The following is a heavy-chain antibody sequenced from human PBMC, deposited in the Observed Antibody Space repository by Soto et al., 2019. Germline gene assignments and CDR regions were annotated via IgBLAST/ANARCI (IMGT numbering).Heavy chain of an antibody. V-gene: IGHV3-7*03. CDR2: IKPDGSAK. Sequence: DVQLVESGGGLVQPGGSVRLSCVASGLTLSSYWMSWVRQAPGKGLEWVANIKPDGSAKYYVDSVKGRFTISRDNTEKSLYLQMNSLRAEDTAVYFCVSDGDTCSGSDYYRSFDYWGQGTLVTVSS. D-gene: IGHD5-12*01. CDR3: VSDGDTCSGSDYYRSFDY. CDR1: GLTLSSYW. J-gene: IGHJ4*02.